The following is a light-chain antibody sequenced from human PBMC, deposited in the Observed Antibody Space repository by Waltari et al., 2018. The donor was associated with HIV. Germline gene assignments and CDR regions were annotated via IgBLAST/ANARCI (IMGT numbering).Light chain of an antibody. CDR2: EVS. J-gene: IGLJ1*01. CDR3: SSYTSSSTYV. V-gene: IGLV2-14*01. Sequence: QSALTQPASVSGSPGQSITISCTGPTSDVGGYTYFSWYQQHPGKAPKLMIYEVSNRPSGVSNRVSGSKSGNTASLTISGLQAEDEADYYCSSYTSSSTYVFGTGTKVTVL. CDR1: TSDVGGYTY.